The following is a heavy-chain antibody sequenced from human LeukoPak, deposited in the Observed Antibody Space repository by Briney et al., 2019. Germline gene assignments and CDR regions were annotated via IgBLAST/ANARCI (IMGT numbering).Heavy chain of an antibody. V-gene: IGHV1-18*01. Sequence: ASVKVSCKASGYTFTIYGISWVRQAPGQGLEWMGWISAYNGNTNYAQKLQGRVTMTTDTSTSTAYMELRSLRSDDTAVYYCARDRGSIVGAHHYYYYMDVWGKGTTVTVSS. CDR2: ISAYNGNT. CDR3: ARDRGSIVGAHHYYYYMDV. J-gene: IGHJ6*03. D-gene: IGHD1-26*01. CDR1: GYTFTIYG.